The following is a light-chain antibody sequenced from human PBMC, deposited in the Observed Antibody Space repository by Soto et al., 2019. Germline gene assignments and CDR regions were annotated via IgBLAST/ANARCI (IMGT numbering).Light chain of an antibody. J-gene: IGKJ5*01. Sequence: DIQMTQSPSSVSASVGDRVTITCRASQGISNWLAWYQQKPGEAPKLLIYAASSLQGGVPTRFSGSGSGKDFTLTISSLQPEDFATYYCQQANSFPRTFGQGKQLEIK. V-gene: IGKV1D-12*01. CDR1: QGISNW. CDR3: QQANSFPRT. CDR2: AAS.